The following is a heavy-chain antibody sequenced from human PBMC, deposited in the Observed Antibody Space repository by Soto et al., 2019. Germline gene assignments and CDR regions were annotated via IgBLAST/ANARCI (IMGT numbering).Heavy chain of an antibody. Sequence: EVQLVESGGGLVQPGGSLRLSCAASGFTFSNYWIHWVRQAPGKGLVWVSRIKGDGINTNYADSVKGRFTISRDNAGNTVYLQMNSLRTDDTAVYYSARGIPGHYGFDVWGQGTMVTVSS. J-gene: IGHJ3*01. D-gene: IGHD1-20*01. CDR1: GFTFSNYW. CDR2: IKGDGINT. V-gene: IGHV3-74*01. CDR3: ARGIPGHYGFDV.